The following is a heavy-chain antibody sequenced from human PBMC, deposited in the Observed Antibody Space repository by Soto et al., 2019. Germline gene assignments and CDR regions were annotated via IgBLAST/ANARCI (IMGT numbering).Heavy chain of an antibody. V-gene: IGHV4-59*01. Sequence: TLSLTCTVSGGSISSYYWSWIRLPPGKGLEWIGYIYYSGSTNYNPFLKSRVTMSVDMSKNQFSLTLSSVTAADTAVYYCARALPTLAAAGHFDYCGQGTLVTVSS. CDR1: GGSISSYY. D-gene: IGHD6-13*01. J-gene: IGHJ4*02. CDR3: ARALPTLAAAGHFDY. CDR2: IYYSGST.